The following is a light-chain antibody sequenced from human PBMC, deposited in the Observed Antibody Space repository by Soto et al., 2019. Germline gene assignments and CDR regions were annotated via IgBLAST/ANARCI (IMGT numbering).Light chain of an antibody. J-gene: IGLJ2*01. CDR1: SSNIGNNY. V-gene: IGLV1-51*01. CDR3: GAWDNSLDAVV. CDR2: DDD. Sequence: QSVLTQPPSVSAAPGQKVTISCSGSSSNIGNNYVAWYQQFPGTAPKLLIYDDDKRPPGIPDRFSGSKSATSATLGITGLQTGDEADYYCGAWDNSLDAVVFGGGTKLTVL.